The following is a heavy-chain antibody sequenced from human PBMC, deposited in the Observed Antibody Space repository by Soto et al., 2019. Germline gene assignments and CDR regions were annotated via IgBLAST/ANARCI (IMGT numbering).Heavy chain of an antibody. V-gene: IGHV3-30*19. CDR2: ISYDGGNK. CDR3: ARDPTLGWTVSNWFDS. CDR1: GFTFSSYG. Sequence: QVQLVESGGGVVQPGRSLRLSCAASGFTFSSYGLHWVRQAPGRGLEWVAVISYDGGNKYYADSVKGRFTISRDNSKNTLYLQMNSPRGEDTAVYYCARDPTLGWTVSNWFDSWGQGTLVTVSS. D-gene: IGHD4-17*01. J-gene: IGHJ5*01.